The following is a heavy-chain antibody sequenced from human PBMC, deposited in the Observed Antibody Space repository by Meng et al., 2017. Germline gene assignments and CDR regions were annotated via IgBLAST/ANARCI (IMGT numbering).Heavy chain of an antibody. D-gene: IGHD5-24*01. CDR2: IKQDGSEK. CDR1: GFTFNNWA. Sequence: GGSLRLSCAASGFTFNNWAMSWVRQAPGKGLEWVANIKQDGSEKYYVDSVKGRFTISRDNAKNSLYLQMNSLRAEDTAVYYCARDREDVEMATIDPGNLDYWGQGTLVTVSS. J-gene: IGHJ4*02. CDR3: ARDREDVEMATIDPGNLDY. V-gene: IGHV3-7*01.